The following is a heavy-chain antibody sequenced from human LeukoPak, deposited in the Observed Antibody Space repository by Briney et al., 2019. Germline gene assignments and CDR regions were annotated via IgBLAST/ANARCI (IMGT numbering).Heavy chain of an antibody. V-gene: IGHV3-23*01. CDR1: GFTFTTYW. J-gene: IGHJ4*02. CDR3: ARRAGAYSHPYDY. D-gene: IGHD4/OR15-4a*01. Sequence: HPGESLRLSCEASGFTFTTYWMTWVRQAPGKGLEWVSAIRGSGRSTYYTDSVKGRFIISRDNSRHMLYLQMNSLRAEDTAVYYCARRAGAYSHPYDYWGQGTLVTVSS. CDR2: IRGSGRST.